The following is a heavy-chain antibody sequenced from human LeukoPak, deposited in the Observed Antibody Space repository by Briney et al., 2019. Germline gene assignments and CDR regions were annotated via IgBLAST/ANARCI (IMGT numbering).Heavy chain of an antibody. D-gene: IGHD5-24*01. CDR3: ARSRGWLPLDY. J-gene: IGHJ4*02. Sequence: SETLSLTCAVYGESFSGYYWSWIRQPPGKGLEWIGEINHSGSTNYNPSLKSRVTISVDTSKNQFSLKLSSVTAADTAVYYCARSRGWLPLDYWGQGTLVTVSS. CDR2: INHSGST. CDR1: GESFSGYY. V-gene: IGHV4-34*01.